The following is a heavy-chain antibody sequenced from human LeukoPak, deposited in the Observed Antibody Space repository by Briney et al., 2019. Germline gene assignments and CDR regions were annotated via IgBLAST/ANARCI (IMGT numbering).Heavy chain of an antibody. J-gene: IGHJ4*02. V-gene: IGHV1-2*02. CDR3: ARGGGYDEFDY. D-gene: IGHD5-12*01. Sequence: ASVKVSCKASGYTFSAYYMHWVRQAPGQGLEWMGWINPNSGGTNYAQKFQGRVTMTRDTSISTAYMDLSRLRSDDTAMYYCARGGGYDEFDYWGQGTLVTVSS. CDR2: INPNSGGT. CDR1: GYTFSAYY.